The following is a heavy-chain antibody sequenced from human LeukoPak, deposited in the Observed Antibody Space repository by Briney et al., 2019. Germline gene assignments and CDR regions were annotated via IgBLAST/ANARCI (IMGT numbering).Heavy chain of an antibody. J-gene: IGHJ4*02. D-gene: IGHD6-19*01. CDR3: TKYSSGCIDY. CDR1: GFTFGDYA. CDR2: IRSKAYGGTT. Sequence: PGGSLRLSCTASGFTFGDYAMSWVRQAPGKGLEWVGFIRSKAYGGTTEYAASVKGRFTISRDASKSIAYLQMNSLKTEDTAVYYCTKYSSGCIDYWGQGTLVTVSS. V-gene: IGHV3-49*04.